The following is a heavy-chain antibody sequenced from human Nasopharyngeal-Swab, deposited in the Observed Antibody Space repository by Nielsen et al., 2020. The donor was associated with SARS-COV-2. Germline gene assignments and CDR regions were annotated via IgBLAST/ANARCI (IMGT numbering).Heavy chain of an antibody. J-gene: IGHJ6*02. Sequence: WIRQPPGKGLEWIGYIYYSGSTNYNPSLKSRVTISVDTSKNQFSLKLSSVTAADRAVYYCARGGFSGSYSPYYYYGMDVWGQGTTVTVSS. D-gene: IGHD3-10*01. V-gene: IGHV4-59*01. CDR3: ARGGFSGSYSPYYYYGMDV. CDR2: IYYSGST.